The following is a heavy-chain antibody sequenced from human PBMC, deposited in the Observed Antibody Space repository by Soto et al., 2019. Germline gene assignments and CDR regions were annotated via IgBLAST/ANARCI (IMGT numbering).Heavy chain of an antibody. CDR1: GYTFTSYA. J-gene: IGHJ6*02. D-gene: IGHD2-15*01. Sequence: QVQLVQSGAEVKKPGASVKVSCKASGYTFTSYAMHWVRQAPGQRLEWMGWINAGNGHTKYSQKFQGRVTITRDTSASTAYMEMSSLRSEDTAVYYCASSVYCSGGSCYSGVGYYYYGMDVWGQGTTVTVSS. V-gene: IGHV1-3*01. CDR3: ASSVYCSGGSCYSGVGYYYYGMDV. CDR2: INAGNGHT.